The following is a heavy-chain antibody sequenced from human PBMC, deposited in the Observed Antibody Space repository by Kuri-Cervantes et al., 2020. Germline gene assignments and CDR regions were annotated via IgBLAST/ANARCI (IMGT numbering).Heavy chain of an antibody. CDR1: GGTFRSYA. V-gene: IGHV1-69*05. J-gene: IGHJ5*02. CDR2: IIPIFGTA. CDR3: ARGTSSSSGWYVRYFYPANWFDP. Sequence: SVKVSCQASGGTFRSYAISWVRQAPGQGLEWMGGIIPIFGTANYAQKFQGRVTITTDESTGTAYMKLSSLRSEDTAVYYCARGTSSSSGWYVRYFYPANWFDPWGQGTLVTVSS. D-gene: IGHD6-19*01.